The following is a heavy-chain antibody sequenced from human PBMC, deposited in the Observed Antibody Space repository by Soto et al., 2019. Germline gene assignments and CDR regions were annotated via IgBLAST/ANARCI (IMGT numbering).Heavy chain of an antibody. CDR3: AREDTVTKDFDY. CDR2: ISSSSRTI. V-gene: IGHV3-48*01. J-gene: IGHJ4*02. Sequence: EVQLVESGGGLVQPGGSLRLSCAASGFTFSSYSMNWVRQAPGKGLEWVSYISSSSRTIYYADSVKGRFTISRDNAKNSLYLQMNSLRAEDTAVYYCAREDTVTKDFDYWGQGTLVTVSS. D-gene: IGHD4-17*01. CDR1: GFTFSSYS.